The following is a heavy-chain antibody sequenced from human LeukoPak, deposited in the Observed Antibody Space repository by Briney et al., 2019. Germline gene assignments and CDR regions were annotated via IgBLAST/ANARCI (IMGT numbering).Heavy chain of an antibody. Sequence: PSETLFLTCAVYGGSFSGYYWSWIRQPPGKGLEWIGEINHSGSTNYNPSLKSRVTISVDTSKNQFSLKLSSVTAADTAVYYCARADYDFWSGYFYWGQGTLVTVSS. CDR3: ARADYDFWSGYFY. D-gene: IGHD3-3*01. CDR1: GGSFSGYY. CDR2: INHSGST. V-gene: IGHV4-34*01. J-gene: IGHJ4*02.